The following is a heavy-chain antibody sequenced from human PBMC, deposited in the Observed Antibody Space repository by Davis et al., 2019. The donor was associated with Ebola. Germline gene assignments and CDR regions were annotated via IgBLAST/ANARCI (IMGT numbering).Heavy chain of an antibody. CDR2: INVGNGNT. CDR3: ARDPAGGIAAALFDY. D-gene: IGHD6-13*01. V-gene: IGHV1-3*01. CDR1: GHTFSSYA. Sequence: AASVKVSCKASGHTFSSYAMHWVRQAPGQRLEWMGWINVGNGNTKYSQKFQGRVTITRDTSASTAYMELSSLRSEDTAVYYCARDPAGGIAAALFDYWGQGTLVTVSS. J-gene: IGHJ4*02.